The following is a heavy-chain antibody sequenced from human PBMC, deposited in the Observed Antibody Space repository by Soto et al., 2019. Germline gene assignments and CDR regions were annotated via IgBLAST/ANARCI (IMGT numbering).Heavy chain of an antibody. V-gene: IGHV4-34*01. CDR1: GGSFSGYY. J-gene: IGHJ6*04. CDR3: ERVVVRGDGMDV. D-gene: IGHD2-2*01. Sequence: SETLSLTCAVYGGSFSGYYWSWIRQPPGKGLEWIGEINHSGSTNYNPSLKSRVTISVDTSKNQFSLKLSSVTAADTAVYYCERVVVRGDGMDVWGKGNTVT. CDR2: INHSGST.